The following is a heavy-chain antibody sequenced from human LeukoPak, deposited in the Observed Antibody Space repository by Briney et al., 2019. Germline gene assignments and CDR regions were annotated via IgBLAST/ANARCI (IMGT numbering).Heavy chain of an antibody. CDR1: GGTFSSYA. J-gene: IGHJ4*02. Sequence: ASVKVSCKASGGTFSSYAISWVRQAPGQGLEWMGGIIPNFGTANYAQKFQGRVTITTDESTSTAYMELSSLRSEDTAVYYCASGYCSSTSCLNFDYWGQGTLVTVSS. CDR3: ASGYCSSTSCLNFDY. V-gene: IGHV1-69*05. D-gene: IGHD2-2*01. CDR2: IIPNFGTA.